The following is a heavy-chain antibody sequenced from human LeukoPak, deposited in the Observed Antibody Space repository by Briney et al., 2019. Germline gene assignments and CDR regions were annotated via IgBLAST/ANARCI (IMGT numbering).Heavy chain of an antibody. V-gene: IGHV1-8*01. CDR3: ARFDVAAAAFDY. D-gene: IGHD6-13*01. CDR2: MNPNSGNT. J-gene: IGHJ4*02. CDR1: GYTLTSYD. Sequence: GASVKVSCKASGYTLTSYDINWVRQATGQGLEWMGWMNPNSGNTGYAQKFQGRVTMTRNTSISTAYMELSSLRSEDTAVYYCARFDVAAAAFDYWGQGTLVTVSS.